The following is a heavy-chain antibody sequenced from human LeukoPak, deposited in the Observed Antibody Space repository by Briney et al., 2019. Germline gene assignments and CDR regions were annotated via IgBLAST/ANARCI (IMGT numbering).Heavy chain of an antibody. J-gene: IGHJ4*02. CDR2: INHSGST. D-gene: IGHD3-10*01. Sequence: PETLSLTCAVYGGSFSGYYWSWIRQPPGKGLEWIGEINHSGSTNHNPSLKSRVTISVDTSKNQFSLKLSSVTAADTAVYYCARVRAVPKRFVTMVRGVKNEYYFDYWGQGILVTVSS. CDR1: GGSFSGYY. CDR3: ARVRAVPKRFVTMVRGVKNEYYFDY. V-gene: IGHV4-34*01.